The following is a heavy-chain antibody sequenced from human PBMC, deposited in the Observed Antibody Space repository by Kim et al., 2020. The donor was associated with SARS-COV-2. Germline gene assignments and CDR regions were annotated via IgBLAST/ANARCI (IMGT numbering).Heavy chain of an antibody. Sequence: YRPSFQGQVTISADKSISTAYLQWSSLKASDTAMYYCARHSPMAPQHLDYWGQGTLVTVSS. J-gene: IGHJ4*02. CDR3: ARHSPMAPQHLDY. V-gene: IGHV5-51*01. D-gene: IGHD3-10*01.